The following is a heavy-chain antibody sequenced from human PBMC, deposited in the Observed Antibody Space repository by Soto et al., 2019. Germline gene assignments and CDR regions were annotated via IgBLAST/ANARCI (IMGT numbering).Heavy chain of an antibody. Sequence: LGESLKISCKGSGYGFTSYWIGWVRQMPGKGLEWMGIIFPRDSDTRYSPSFEGRVTISVDKSISTAYLQWSSLKASDTAIYYCVRRSDWFNLWGQGTLVTVSS. V-gene: IGHV5-51*01. CDR2: IFPRDSDT. CDR1: GYGFTSYW. CDR3: VRRSDWFNL. J-gene: IGHJ5*02.